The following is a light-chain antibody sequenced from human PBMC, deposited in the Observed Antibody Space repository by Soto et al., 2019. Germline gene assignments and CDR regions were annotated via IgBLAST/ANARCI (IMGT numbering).Light chain of an antibody. CDR3: LLSYSGARGV. J-gene: IGLJ3*02. CDR1: TGAVTSGHY. Sequence: QTVVTQEPSLTVSPGGTVTLTCGSSTGAVTSGHYPYWFQQKPGKAPRTLIYDTSNKHSWTPARFSGSLLGGKAALTLSGAQPEDEAEYYCLLSYSGARGVFGGGTKLTVL. V-gene: IGLV7-46*01. CDR2: DTS.